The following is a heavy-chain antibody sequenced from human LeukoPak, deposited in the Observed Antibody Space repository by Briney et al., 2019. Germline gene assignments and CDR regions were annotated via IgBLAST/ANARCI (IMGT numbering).Heavy chain of an antibody. CDR3: ARGDYYDSSGYGY. Sequence: TETLSLTCTVSGGSISSSSYYWGWIRQPPGKGLEWIGSIYYSGSTYYNPSLKSRVTISVDTSKNQFSLKLSSVTAADTAVYYCARGDYYDSSGYGYWGQGTLVTVSS. J-gene: IGHJ4*02. CDR1: GGSISSSSYY. D-gene: IGHD3-22*01. CDR2: IYYSGST. V-gene: IGHV4-39*01.